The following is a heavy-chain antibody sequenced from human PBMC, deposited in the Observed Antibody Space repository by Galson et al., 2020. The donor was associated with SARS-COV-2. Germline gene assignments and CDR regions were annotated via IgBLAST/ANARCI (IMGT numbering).Heavy chain of an antibody. V-gene: IGHV3-48*03. Sequence: GGSLRLSCAASGFIFSSYEINWVRQAPGKGLEWVSYIGRSGSTKNYSDSVTGRFTVSRDNAKNSMYLQMNSLRVEDTAVYYCAREIVKTPDAFDMWGQGTMVTVSS. CDR1: GFIFSSYE. CDR2: IGRSGSTK. CDR3: AREIVKTPDAFDM. D-gene: IGHD3-16*02. J-gene: IGHJ3*02.